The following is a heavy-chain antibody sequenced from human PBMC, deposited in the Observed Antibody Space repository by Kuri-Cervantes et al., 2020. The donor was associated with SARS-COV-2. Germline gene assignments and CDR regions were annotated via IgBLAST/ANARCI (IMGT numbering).Heavy chain of an antibody. CDR1: GFTFSSYA. J-gene: IGHJ4*02. Sequence: GGSLRLSCAASGFTFSSYAMSWVRQAPGKGLEWVSAISDSGGSTYYADSVKGRFTISRDNSKNTLYLQMNSLRAEDTAVYYCAKDHQYYYDSSGYYYFGYWGQGTLVTVSS. CDR3: AKDHQYYYDSSGYYYFGY. D-gene: IGHD3-22*01. CDR2: ISDSGGST. V-gene: IGHV3-23*01.